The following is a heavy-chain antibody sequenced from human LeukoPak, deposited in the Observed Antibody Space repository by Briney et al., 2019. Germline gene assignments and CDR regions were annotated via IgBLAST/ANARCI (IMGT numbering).Heavy chain of an antibody. V-gene: IGHV1-2*06. Sequence: ASVKVSCKASRYTFTGYYMHWVRQAPGQGLEWMGRINPNSGGTNYAQKFQGRVTITRETSISTAYMELSRLRSDDTAVYYCAIPGIAAAGTRIFDYWGQGTLVTVSS. D-gene: IGHD6-13*01. CDR1: RYTFTGYY. J-gene: IGHJ4*02. CDR3: AIPGIAAAGTRIFDY. CDR2: INPNSGGT.